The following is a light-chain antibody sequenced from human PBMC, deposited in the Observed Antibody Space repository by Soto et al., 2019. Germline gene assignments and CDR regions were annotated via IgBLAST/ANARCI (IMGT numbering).Light chain of an antibody. CDR3: QQYENLPT. CDR1: QGISSN. CDR2: AAS. V-gene: IGKV1-9*01. Sequence: DIQLTQSPSFLSASVGDRVTITCRASQGISSNLAWYQQKPGKAPKLLIYAASTLQSGVPSRFRGSGSGTDFTFTISRLQPEDIATYYCQQYENLPTFGQGTRLEIK. J-gene: IGKJ5*01.